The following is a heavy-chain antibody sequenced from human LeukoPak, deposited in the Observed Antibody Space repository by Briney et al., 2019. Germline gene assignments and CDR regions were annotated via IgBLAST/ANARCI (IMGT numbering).Heavy chain of an antibody. CDR2: IYYSGST. CDR1: GGSISSSSYY. Sequence: SETLSLTCTVSGGSISSSSYYWGWIRQPPGKGLEWIGSIYYSGSTYYNPSLKSRVTISVDTSKNQLSLKLSSVTAADTAVYYCARVLSGSYFIDYWGQGTLVTVSS. D-gene: IGHD1-26*01. J-gene: IGHJ4*02. CDR3: ARVLSGSYFIDY. V-gene: IGHV4-39*07.